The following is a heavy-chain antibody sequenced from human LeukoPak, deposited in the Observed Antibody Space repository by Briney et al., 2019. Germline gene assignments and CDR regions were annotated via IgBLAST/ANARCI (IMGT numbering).Heavy chain of an antibody. V-gene: IGHV3-30*02. CDR3: AKPGQTYDYDRRQYYFDY. D-gene: IGHD3-22*01. J-gene: IGHJ4*02. Sequence: PGGSLRLSCAASGFIFSSYGMHWVRQAPGKGLEWVTFIRYDGSNKSYADSVKGRFTISRDNSKNTLYLQMNSLRPEDTAVYYCAKPGQTYDYDRRQYYFDYWGQGTLVTVSS. CDR2: IRYDGSNK. CDR1: GFIFSSYG.